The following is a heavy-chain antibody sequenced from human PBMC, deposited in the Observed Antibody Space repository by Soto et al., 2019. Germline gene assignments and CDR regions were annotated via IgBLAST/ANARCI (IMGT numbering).Heavy chain of an antibody. J-gene: IGHJ6*03. CDR2: ISGSGGST. V-gene: IGHV3-23*01. CDR3: SKNPLEASYDNYIDV. Sequence: KGLEWVSAISGSGGSTYYADSVKGRFTISRDNSKNTLYLQMNSLRAEDTAVYYGSKNPLEASYDNYIDVLGKGPTVTVYS.